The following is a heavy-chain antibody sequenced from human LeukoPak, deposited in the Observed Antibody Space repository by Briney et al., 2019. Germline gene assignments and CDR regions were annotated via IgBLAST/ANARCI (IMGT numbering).Heavy chain of an antibody. D-gene: IGHD2-2*01. V-gene: IGHV3-30*17. CDR2: ISYDGSNK. J-gene: IGHJ5*02. CDR3: ARPGSTTTLGAPRFDP. CDR1: GFTFSSYA. Sequence: GGSLRLSCAASGFTFSSYAMHWVRQAPGKGLEWVAVISYDGSNKYYADSVKGRFTISRDNSKNTLYLQMNSLRAEDTAVYYCARPGSTTTLGAPRFDPWGQGTLVTVSS.